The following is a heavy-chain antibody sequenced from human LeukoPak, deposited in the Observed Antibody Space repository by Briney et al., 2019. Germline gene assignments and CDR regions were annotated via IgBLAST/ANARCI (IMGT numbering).Heavy chain of an antibody. D-gene: IGHD3-3*01. V-gene: IGHV4-4*07. J-gene: IGHJ3*02. Sequence: PSETLSLTCTVSGGSISSYYWSWIRQPAGKGLEWIGRIYTSGSTNYNPSLKSRVTISVDKSKNQFSLKLSSLTAADTAVYYCARALRFLEWFPHDAFDIWGQGTMVTVSS. CDR2: IYTSGST. CDR1: GGSISSYY. CDR3: ARALRFLEWFPHDAFDI.